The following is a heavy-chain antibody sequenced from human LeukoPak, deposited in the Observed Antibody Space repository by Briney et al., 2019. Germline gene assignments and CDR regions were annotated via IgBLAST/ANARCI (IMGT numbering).Heavy chain of an antibody. CDR1: GGTFSSYA. CDR2: IIPIFGTA. D-gene: IGHD6-13*01. Sequence: SVKVSCKASGGTFSSYAIGWVRQAPGQGLEWMGGIIPIFGTANYAQKFQGRVTITADESTSTAYMELSSLRSDDTAVYYCARIRAAGSGMDVWGQGTAVTVSS. J-gene: IGHJ6*02. CDR3: ARIRAAGSGMDV. V-gene: IGHV1-69*13.